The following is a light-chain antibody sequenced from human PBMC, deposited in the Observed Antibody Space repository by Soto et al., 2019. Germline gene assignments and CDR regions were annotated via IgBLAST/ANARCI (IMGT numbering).Light chain of an antibody. V-gene: IGKV3-11*01. J-gene: IGKJ5*01. Sequence: EIVLTQSPATLSLSPGESATLSCRASQSVGSSLAWYQQKPGQAPRLLIYDASTRATVIPARFSGSGSGAAFTLTVSSLEPEEFAVYYCQQRSNWITFGQGTRLDIE. CDR1: QSVGSS. CDR2: DAS. CDR3: QQRSNWIT.